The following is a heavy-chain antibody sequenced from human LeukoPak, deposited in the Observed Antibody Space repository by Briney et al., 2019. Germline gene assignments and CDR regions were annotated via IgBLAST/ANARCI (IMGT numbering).Heavy chain of an antibody. D-gene: IGHD2-15*01. J-gene: IGHJ6*02. CDR3: ARGLVVVVAAIPYYYYGMDV. CDR2: IYSGGST. CDR1: GFTVSSNY. V-gene: IGHV3-53*01. Sequence: PGGSLRLSCAASGFTVSSNYMSWVRQAPGKGLEWVSVIYSGGSTYYADSVKGRFTISRDNSKNTLYLQMNSPRAEDTAVYYCARGLVVVVAAIPYYYYGMDVWGQGTTVTVSS.